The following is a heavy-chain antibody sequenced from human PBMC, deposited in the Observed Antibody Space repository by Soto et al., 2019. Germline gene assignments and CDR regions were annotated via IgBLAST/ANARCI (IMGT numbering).Heavy chain of an antibody. J-gene: IGHJ6*03. CDR3: AGDQGPNYMAV. Sequence: QVQLVESGGGLVKPGGSLRLSCAAAGFTFSDSFMSWSCQTPGKGLEWLSYISGRDGNIYYADSVRGRFTISRDNAKNSVYLQMTSLRAEDTAVYYGAGDQGPNYMAVWGKGTTVTVS. CDR1: GFTFSDSF. CDR2: ISGRDGNI. V-gene: IGHV3-11*01.